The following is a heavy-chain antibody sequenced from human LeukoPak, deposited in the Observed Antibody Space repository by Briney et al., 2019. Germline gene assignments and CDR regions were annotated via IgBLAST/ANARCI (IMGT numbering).Heavy chain of an antibody. CDR3: ARDPTPRYCSGGSCYTHYGMDV. Sequence: GGPLRLSCAGSGFTFCSYTMNWVRQAPGKGLEWVSSISSSSSYIYYADSVKGRLTISRDNAKNSPYLQMNSLRAEDTAVYYCARDPTPRYCSGGSCYTHYGMDVWGQGTTVTVSS. J-gene: IGHJ6*02. CDR2: ISSSSSYI. CDR1: GFTFCSYT. V-gene: IGHV3-21*01. D-gene: IGHD2-15*01.